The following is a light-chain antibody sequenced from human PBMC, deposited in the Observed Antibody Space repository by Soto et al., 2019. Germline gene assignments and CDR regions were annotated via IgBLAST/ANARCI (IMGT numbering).Light chain of an antibody. Sequence: DIQMTQSPSTLSGSVGDRVTITCLASQTISSWLAWYQQKPGKAPKLLIYKASTLESGVPSRFSGSGSGTEFTLTISSLQPDDFATYYCQQYDNYSKTFGQGTKVDIK. CDR2: KAS. V-gene: IGKV1-5*03. J-gene: IGKJ1*01. CDR3: QQYDNYSKT. CDR1: QTISSW.